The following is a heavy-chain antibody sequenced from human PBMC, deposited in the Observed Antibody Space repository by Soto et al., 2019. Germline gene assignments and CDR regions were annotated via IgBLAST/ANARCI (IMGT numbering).Heavy chain of an antibody. Sequence: SETLSLTCAVYGGSFSGYYWSWIRQPPGKGLEWIGEINHSGSTNYNPSLKSRVTISVDTSKNQFSLKLSSVTAADTAVYYCASSSEYSGPLHYYYYMDVWGKGTTVTVSS. CDR2: INHSGST. J-gene: IGHJ6*03. D-gene: IGHD5-12*01. V-gene: IGHV4-34*01. CDR1: GGSFSGYY. CDR3: ASSSEYSGPLHYYYYMDV.